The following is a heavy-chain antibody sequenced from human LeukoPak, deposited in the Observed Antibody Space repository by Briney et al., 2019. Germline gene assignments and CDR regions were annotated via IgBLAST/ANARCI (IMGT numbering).Heavy chain of an antibody. CDR1: GFTFSSYG. CDR3: ARDPYYYGSGSPGMDV. J-gene: IGHJ6*02. Sequence: GGSLTLSCAASGFTFSSYGIHWVRQAPGKGLEWVAVMWYAGDNKYYADSVKGRFNISRDNSKNTLYLQMNSLRAEDTAVYYCARDPYYYGSGSPGMDVWGQGTTVTVSS. V-gene: IGHV3-33*01. D-gene: IGHD3-10*01. CDR2: MWYAGDNK.